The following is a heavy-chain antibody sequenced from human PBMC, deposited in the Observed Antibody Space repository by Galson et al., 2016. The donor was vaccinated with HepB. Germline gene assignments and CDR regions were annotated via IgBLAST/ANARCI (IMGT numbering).Heavy chain of an antibody. V-gene: IGHV1-2*02. Sequence: SVKVSCKASGYTFTGYYMHWVRQAPGQGLEWMGWINPDSGGIHYAQKFQGRVTMTRDTSITTAYLDLHGLISDDTAVYYCVAGGRRLDYWGQGTLVTVSS. CDR3: VAGGRRLDY. CDR1: GYTFTGYY. J-gene: IGHJ4*02. D-gene: IGHD2-8*02. CDR2: INPDSGGI.